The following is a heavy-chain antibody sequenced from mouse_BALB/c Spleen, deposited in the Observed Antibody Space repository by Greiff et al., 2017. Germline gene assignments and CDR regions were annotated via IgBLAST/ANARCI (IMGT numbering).Heavy chain of an antibody. CDR1: GYSITSDYA. V-gene: IGHV3-2*02. J-gene: IGHJ2*01. Sequence: VQLKESGPGLVKPSQSLSLTCTVTGYSITSDYAWNWIRQFPGNKLEWMGYISYSGSTSYNPSLKSRISITRDTSKNQFFLQLNSVTTEDTATYYCARGLLTVYFDYWGQGTTLTVSS. D-gene: IGHD2-13*01. CDR3: ARGLLTVYFDY. CDR2: ISYSGST.